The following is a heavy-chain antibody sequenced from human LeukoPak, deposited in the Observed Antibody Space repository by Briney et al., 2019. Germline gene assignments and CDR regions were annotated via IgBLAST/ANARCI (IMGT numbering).Heavy chain of an antibody. CDR2: FHYSGTP. J-gene: IGHJ4*02. V-gene: IGHV4-39*01. Sequence: SETLSLTCTVSDDSISTNSYYWNWIRQPPGKGLEWVASFHYSGTPYYSPSLNNRISIFLDTSKRQFSLKLRSVTASDTAVYYCTRGDDPYELGNFWGQGTQVIVSS. CDR1: DDSISTNSYY. D-gene: IGHD7-27*01. CDR3: TRGDDPYELGNF.